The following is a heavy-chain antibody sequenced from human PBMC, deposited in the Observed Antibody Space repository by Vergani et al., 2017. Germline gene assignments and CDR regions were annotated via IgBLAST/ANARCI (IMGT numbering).Heavy chain of an antibody. V-gene: IGHV4-34*02. D-gene: IGHD2-15*01. Sequence: QVQLQQWGAGVVKPSGTLSLTCAVFGESFSSFYWSWIRQPPGKGLEWIGEVNNDGHTNYNPSLESRVTVSIDTAKKQFSLNLMSVTAADTAMYYCAVQPRVNLVGGEIVTKRTFDYWGQGSLVTVSS. J-gene: IGHJ4*02. CDR3: AVQPRVNLVGGEIVTKRTFDY. CDR2: VNNDGHT. CDR1: GESFSSFY.